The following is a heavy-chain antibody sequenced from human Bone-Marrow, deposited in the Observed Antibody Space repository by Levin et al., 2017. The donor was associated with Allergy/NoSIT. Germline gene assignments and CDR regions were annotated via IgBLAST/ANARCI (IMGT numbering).Heavy chain of an antibody. CDR1: GFAFNKGW. CDR2: IISRTETT. Sequence: GESLKISCLASGFAFNKGWMTWVRQAPGKGLEWVGRIISRTETTDYATPVKGRFTISRDDSKNMLYLEMNSLKTEDTAVYYCTTDHCGGGRCYPGRKEAFDIWGRGTMVIVSS. D-gene: IGHD2-15*01. J-gene: IGHJ3*02. CDR3: TTDHCGGGRCYPGRKEAFDI. V-gene: IGHV3-15*01.